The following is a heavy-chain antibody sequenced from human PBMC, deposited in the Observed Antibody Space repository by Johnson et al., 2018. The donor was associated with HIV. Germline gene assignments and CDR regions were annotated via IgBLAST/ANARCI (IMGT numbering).Heavy chain of an antibody. D-gene: IGHD3-22*01. Sequence: VQVVESGGGLVKPGKSLRLSCAASGFSFSDYYMSWIRQAPGKGLEWVSFISSSGSTIYYADSVKGRFTISRYNAKNSLFLQMNSLRAEDTAVYYCARDSDSLYAFDIWGQGTMVTVSS. V-gene: IGHV3-11*04. J-gene: IGHJ3*02. CDR1: GFSFSDYY. CDR2: ISSSGSTI. CDR3: ARDSDSLYAFDI.